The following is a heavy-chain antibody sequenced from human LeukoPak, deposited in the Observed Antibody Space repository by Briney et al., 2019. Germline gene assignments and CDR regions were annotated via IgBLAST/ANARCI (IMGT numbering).Heavy chain of an antibody. V-gene: IGHV1-69*05. D-gene: IGHD3-3*01. CDR2: IIPIFGTA. CDR1: GGTFSSYA. CDR3: ARVIADYDFWSGPAPYYYMDV. J-gene: IGHJ6*03. Sequence: ASVKVSCKASGGTFSSYAISWVRQAPGQGLEWMGGIIPIFGTANYAQKFQGRVTITTDESTSTAYMELSSLRSEDTAVYYCARVIADYDFWSGPAPYYYMDVWGKGTTVTVSS.